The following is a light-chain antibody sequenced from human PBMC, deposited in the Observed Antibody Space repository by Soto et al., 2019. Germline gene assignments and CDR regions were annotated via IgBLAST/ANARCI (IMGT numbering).Light chain of an antibody. Sequence: EIVLTQSPATLSLSPGERATLSCRASQSVSSYLAWYQQKPGQAPRLLIYDASNRATGIPARFSGSGSGTDFTLTISSLEPEDFAYYYCRQRSNWLSPFGPGPKAASK. CDR1: QSVSSY. CDR2: DAS. CDR3: RQRSNWLSP. J-gene: IGKJ3*01. V-gene: IGKV3-11*01.